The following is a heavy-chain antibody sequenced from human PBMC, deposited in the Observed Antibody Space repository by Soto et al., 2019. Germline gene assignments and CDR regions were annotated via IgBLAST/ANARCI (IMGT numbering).Heavy chain of an antibody. CDR2: IIPVTGIA. V-gene: IGHV1-69*10. CDR1: GDSFSRFA. J-gene: IGHJ4*02. CDR3: ATLGLDLDFDY. Sequence: SVKVSCKSYGDSFSRFAVSWVRRAPGEGLEWMGGIIPVTGIANYIDKFRGRLTITADESSSTVYMELSSLRSEDTAVYYCATLGLDLDFDYWRQGSLVTVSS.